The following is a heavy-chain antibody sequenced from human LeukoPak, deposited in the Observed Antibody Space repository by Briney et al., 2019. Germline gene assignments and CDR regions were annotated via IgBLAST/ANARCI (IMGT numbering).Heavy chain of an antibody. Sequence: GGSLRLSCAASGFTFSNYNMNWVRQAPGKGLEWVSSISSSGGSIYYADSVKGRFTVSRDNAKNSLYLQINNLRDDDTAVYYCVRDSLLWFGEIDYWGQGTLVSVSS. CDR2: ISSSGGSI. CDR3: VRDSLLWFGEIDY. D-gene: IGHD3-10*01. CDR1: GFTFSNYN. J-gene: IGHJ4*02. V-gene: IGHV3-21*01.